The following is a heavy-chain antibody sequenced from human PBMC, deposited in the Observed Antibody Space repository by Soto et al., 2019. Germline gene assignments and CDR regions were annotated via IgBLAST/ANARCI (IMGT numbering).Heavy chain of an antibody. J-gene: IGHJ6*02. CDR3: AREPGAPYGIDV. CDR1: GGSISSGGNY. Sequence: QVHLHESGPGLVKHSQTLSLTCIVSGGSISSGGNYWSWIRQPPGKGLEWSGYINARGSTNYNPSLRSRVMISIDTCNNQFSLTLSSVTAADTAVYYWAREPGAPYGIDVWGQGTTVNVSS. D-gene: IGHD3-10*01. CDR2: INARGST. V-gene: IGHV4-31*03.